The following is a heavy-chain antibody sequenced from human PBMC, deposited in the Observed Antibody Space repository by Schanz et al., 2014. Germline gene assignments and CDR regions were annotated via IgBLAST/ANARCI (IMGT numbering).Heavy chain of an antibody. CDR2: ISAYNDNT. D-gene: IGHD3-9*01. CDR1: GYTFTSYG. CDR3: ARDAADFYDILAEEDY. J-gene: IGHJ4*02. V-gene: IGHV1-18*03. Sequence: QVQLVQSGAEVKKPGASVKVSCKASGYTFTSYGISWVRQAPGQGLEWMGWISAYNDNTKYPQKLQGRVSMTTDTSTSTAYMELRSLRSDDMAVYYCARDAADFYDILAEEDYWGQGTLVTVSS.